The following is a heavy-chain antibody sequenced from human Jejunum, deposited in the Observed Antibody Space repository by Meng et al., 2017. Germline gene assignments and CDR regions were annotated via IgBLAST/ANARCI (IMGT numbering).Heavy chain of an antibody. D-gene: IGHD6-13*01. Sequence: QVQLQQWGAGLLKPSETRSLTCAVYGGSFSGYYWSWIRQPPGKGLEWIGEINHSGSTTYSPSLKSRVTISGDTSKNQFSLKLTSVTAADTAVYYCGRISAAAVDPWGQGTLVTVSS. CDR2: INHSGST. J-gene: IGHJ5*02. V-gene: IGHV4-34*01. CDR1: GGSFSGYY. CDR3: GRISAAAVDP.